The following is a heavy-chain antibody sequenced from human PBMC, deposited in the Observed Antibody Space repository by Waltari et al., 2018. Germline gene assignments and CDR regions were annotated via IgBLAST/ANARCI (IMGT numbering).Heavy chain of an antibody. Sequence: DWSRQPPGQGLEWIGTISYNGATYSSPSRRGRLTLSRDTTMNQLSLKLGSVTAADTAVYYCATYIGASVGTAAFDVWGQGTMVTVSS. CDR3: ATYIGASVGTAAFDV. CDR2: ISYNGAT. J-gene: IGHJ3*01. V-gene: IGHV4-39*01. D-gene: IGHD5-12*01.